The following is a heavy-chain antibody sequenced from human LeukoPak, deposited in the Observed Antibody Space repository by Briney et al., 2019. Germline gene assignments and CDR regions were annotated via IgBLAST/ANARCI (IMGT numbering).Heavy chain of an antibody. J-gene: IGHJ4*02. Sequence: GESLKISCKASGYSFTTYWIGWVRQMPGKGLEWMGIIYPGDSDTRYSPSFQGQVTISADKSISTAYLQWSSLKASDAAMYYCARTHSYELSGPFDYWGQGTLVTVSS. CDR1: GYSFTTYW. CDR3: ARTHSYELSGPFDY. D-gene: IGHD3-16*01. V-gene: IGHV5-51*01. CDR2: IYPGDSDT.